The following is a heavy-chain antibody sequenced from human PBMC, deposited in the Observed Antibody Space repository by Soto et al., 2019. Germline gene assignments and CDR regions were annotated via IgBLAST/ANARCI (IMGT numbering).Heavy chain of an antibody. CDR2: IWYDGSNK. D-gene: IGHD6-13*01. Sequence: GGSLRLSCAASGFTFSSYGMHWVRQAPGKGLEWVAVIWYDGSNKYYADSVKGRFTISRDNSKNTLYLQMNSLRAEDTAVYYCARDRHSSSWSYYYYGMDVWGQGTTVTVSS. CDR1: GFTFSSYG. V-gene: IGHV3-33*01. J-gene: IGHJ6*02. CDR3: ARDRHSSSWSYYYYGMDV.